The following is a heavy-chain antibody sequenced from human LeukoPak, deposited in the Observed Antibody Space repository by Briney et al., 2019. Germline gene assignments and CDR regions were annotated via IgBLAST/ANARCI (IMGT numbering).Heavy chain of an antibody. J-gene: IGHJ4*02. D-gene: IGHD2-15*01. CDR3: AKSTAPCSRGSCYSALES. V-gene: IGHV3-23*01. CDR2: LNTDGAWI. Sequence: GGSLRLSCAASGFTFRSYVMSWVRLAPGKGLEWVSGLNTDGAWIYYADSVKGRFTISRDNSENTLCLQMNSLRVEDTAIYYCAKSTAPCSRGSCYSALESWGQGTLVTVSS. CDR1: GFTFRSYV.